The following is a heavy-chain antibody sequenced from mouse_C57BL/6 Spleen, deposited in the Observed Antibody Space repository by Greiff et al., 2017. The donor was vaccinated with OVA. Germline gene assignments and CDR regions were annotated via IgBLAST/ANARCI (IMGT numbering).Heavy chain of an antibody. D-gene: IGHD2-5*01. J-gene: IGHJ4*01. CDR3: ASSNYGGLYYAMDY. V-gene: IGHV1-59*01. CDR1: GYTFTSYW. CDR2: IDPSDSYT. Sequence: QVQLQQPGAELVRPGTSVKLSCKASGYTFTSYWMHWVKQRPGQGLEWIGVIDPSDSYTNYNQKFKGKATLTVDTSSSTAYMQLSSLTSEDSAVYDCASSNYGGLYYAMDYWGQGTSVTVSS.